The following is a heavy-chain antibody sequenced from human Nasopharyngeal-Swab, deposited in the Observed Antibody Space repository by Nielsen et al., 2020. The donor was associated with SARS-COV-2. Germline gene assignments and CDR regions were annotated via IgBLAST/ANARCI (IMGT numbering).Heavy chain of an antibody. CDR1: GFTFDDYA. D-gene: IGHD4-17*01. V-gene: IGHV3-9*01. CDR3: AKESVYGDYVHGAFDI. J-gene: IGHJ3*02. CDR2: ISWNSGSI. Sequence: SLKIYCAASGFTFDDYAMHWVRQAPGKGLEWVSGISWNSGSIGYADSVKGRFTISRDNAKNSLYLQMNSLRAEDTALYYCAKESVYGDYVHGAFDIWGQGTMVTVSS.